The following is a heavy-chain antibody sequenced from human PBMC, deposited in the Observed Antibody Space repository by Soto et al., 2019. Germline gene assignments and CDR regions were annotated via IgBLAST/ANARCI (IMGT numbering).Heavy chain of an antibody. D-gene: IGHD3-16*01. CDR3: ARGSRGELAMGHFDY. J-gene: IGHJ4*02. CDR2: IWYDGSNK. CDR1: GFTFSSYG. Sequence: QVQLVESGGGVVQPGRSLRLSCAASGFTFSSYGMHWVRQAPGKGLEWVAVIWYDGSNKYYADSVKGRFTISRDNSKNTLYLQMNSLRAEDTAVYYCARGSRGELAMGHFDYWGQGTLVTVSS. V-gene: IGHV3-33*01.